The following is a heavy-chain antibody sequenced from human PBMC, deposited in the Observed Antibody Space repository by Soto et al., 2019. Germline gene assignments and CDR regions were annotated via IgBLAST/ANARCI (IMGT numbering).Heavy chain of an antibody. V-gene: IGHV1-3*04. D-gene: IGHD2-21*01. CDR2: ISTGNGNT. CDR3: AKGSHMWTPDY. J-gene: IGHJ4*02. Sequence: ASGKVSCKASGYNFTDYAMHWVRQAPGQRLEWMGWISTGNGNTKYSQKFQGRVTITRDTSATTAYMELSSLRSEDTAVYYCAKGSHMWTPDYRGQRTPFPVSS. CDR1: GYNFTDYA.